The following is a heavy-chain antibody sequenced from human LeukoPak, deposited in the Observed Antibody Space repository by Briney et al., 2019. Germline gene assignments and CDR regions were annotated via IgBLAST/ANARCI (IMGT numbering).Heavy chain of an antibody. CDR2: IKQDGSEK. CDR3: ARGVSESYDY. J-gene: IGHJ4*02. D-gene: IGHD1-26*01. V-gene: IGHV3-7*05. Sequence: GGSLRLSCAASGFTFSNYWMNWVRQAPGKGLEWVANIKQDGSEKYYVDSVKGRFTISRDNAKNSLYVQMNSLRAEDTAVYYCARGVSESYDYWGQGTLVTVSS. CDR1: GFTFSNYW.